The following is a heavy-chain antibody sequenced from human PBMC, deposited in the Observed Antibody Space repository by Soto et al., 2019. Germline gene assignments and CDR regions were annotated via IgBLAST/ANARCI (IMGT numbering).Heavy chain of an antibody. Sequence: SVKVSCKASGGTFSSYAISWVRQAPGQGLEWMGGIIPIFGTANYAQKFQGRVTITADEPTSTAYMELSSLRSEDTAVYYCARGDCSSTSCYSYYYYGMDVWGQGTTVTVSS. J-gene: IGHJ6*02. D-gene: IGHD2-2*01. CDR1: GGTFSSYA. CDR2: IIPIFGTA. CDR3: ARGDCSSTSCYSYYYYGMDV. V-gene: IGHV1-69*13.